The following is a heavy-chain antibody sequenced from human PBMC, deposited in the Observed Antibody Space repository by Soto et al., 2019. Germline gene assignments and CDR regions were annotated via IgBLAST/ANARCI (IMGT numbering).Heavy chain of an antibody. Sequence: ASMKVSFNASDYAFTAFSILFVRQVPGQGLESMGWMNTNTGGDNYAQKFQDRINMNRDTAISTGYMELSGLRSDDTATYFCARALRGSLIILGGQGTRVTVSS. CDR2: MNTNTGGD. D-gene: IGHD3-10*01. CDR3: ARALRGSLIIL. V-gene: IGHV1-2*02. J-gene: IGHJ4*02. CDR1: DYAFTAFS.